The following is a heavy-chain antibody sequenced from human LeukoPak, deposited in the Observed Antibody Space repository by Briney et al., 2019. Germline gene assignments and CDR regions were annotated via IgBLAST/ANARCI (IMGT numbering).Heavy chain of an antibody. J-gene: IGHJ4*02. Sequence: SETLSLTCTVSGGSISSSSYYWGWIRQPPGKGLEWIGSIYYSGSTYYNPSLKSRVTISVDTSKNQFSLKLSSVTAADTAVYYCARQECSTSCYGVGYDAPVDYWGQGTLVTVSS. CDR2: IYYSGST. D-gene: IGHD2-2*01. CDR3: ARQECSTSCYGVGYDAPVDY. CDR1: GGSISSSSYY. V-gene: IGHV4-39*01.